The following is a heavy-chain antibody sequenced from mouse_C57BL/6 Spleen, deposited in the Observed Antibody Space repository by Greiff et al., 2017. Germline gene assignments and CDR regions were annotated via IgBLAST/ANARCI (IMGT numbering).Heavy chain of an antibody. Sequence: QVQLQQPGAELVKPGASVKLSCKASGYTFTSYWMHWVKQRPGQGLEWIGMIHPNSGSTNYNEKFKSKATLTVDKSSSTAYMQLSSLTSEDSAVXYCARGDYYGSSHYWYFDVWGTGTTVTVAS. D-gene: IGHD1-1*01. CDR2: IHPNSGST. V-gene: IGHV1-64*01. CDR1: GYTFTSYW. J-gene: IGHJ1*03. CDR3: ARGDYYGSSHYWYFDV.